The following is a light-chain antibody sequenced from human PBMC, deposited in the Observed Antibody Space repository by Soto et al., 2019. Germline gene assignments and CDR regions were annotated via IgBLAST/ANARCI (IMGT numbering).Light chain of an antibody. CDR1: QSISSD. CDR3: QQSDSTPYT. V-gene: IGKV1-39*01. CDR2: ATS. Sequence: DIQMTQSPSSLSASVGDRVTVTCRASQSISSDLNWYQQKPGRAPKLLIYATSNLQSAVPSRFSGSGYGTDFNLTISRLQPEDFATYYCQQSDSTPYTFGQGTKLEIK. J-gene: IGKJ2*01.